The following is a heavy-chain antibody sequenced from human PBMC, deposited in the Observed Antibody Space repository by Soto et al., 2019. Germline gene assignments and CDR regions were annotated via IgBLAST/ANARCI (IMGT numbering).Heavy chain of an antibody. CDR3: ARGRYYDFWSGYYSPYYYYGMDV. D-gene: IGHD3-3*01. Sequence: ASVKVSCKASGYTFTSYDINWVRQATGQGLEWMGWMNPNSGNTGYAQKFQGRVTMTRNTSISTAYMELSSLRSEDTAVYYCARGRYYDFWSGYYSPYYYYGMDVWGQGTTVTVSS. V-gene: IGHV1-8*01. CDR2: MNPNSGNT. J-gene: IGHJ6*02. CDR1: GYTFTSYD.